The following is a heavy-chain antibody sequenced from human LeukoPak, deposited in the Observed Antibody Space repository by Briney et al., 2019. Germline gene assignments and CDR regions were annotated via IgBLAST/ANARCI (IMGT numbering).Heavy chain of an antibody. CDR2: IIPIFGTA. CDR1: GGTFSSYA. CDR3: ARGEVVRGVIPNWFDP. Sequence: ASVKVSCKASGGTFSSYAISWVRQAPGQGLEWMGGIIPIFGTANYAQKFQGRVTITADKSTSTAYMELSSLRSEDTAVYYCARGEVVRGVIPNWFDPWGQGTLVTVSS. D-gene: IGHD3-10*01. V-gene: IGHV1-69*06. J-gene: IGHJ5*02.